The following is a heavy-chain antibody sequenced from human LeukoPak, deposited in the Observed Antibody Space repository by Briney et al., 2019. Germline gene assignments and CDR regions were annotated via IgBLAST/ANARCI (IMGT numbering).Heavy chain of an antibody. CDR2: IHSDEITT. J-gene: IGHJ3*02. CDR3: AKDRGVGATTGAFDI. Sequence: GGSLRLSCAASGFTFSSYWMRWVRQAPGKGLVWVSRIHSDEITTIYADSVKGRFTISRDNAKNTLYLQMNSLRAEDTAVYYCAKDRGVGATTGAFDIWGQGTMVTVSS. V-gene: IGHV3-74*01. CDR1: GFTFSSYW. D-gene: IGHD1-26*01.